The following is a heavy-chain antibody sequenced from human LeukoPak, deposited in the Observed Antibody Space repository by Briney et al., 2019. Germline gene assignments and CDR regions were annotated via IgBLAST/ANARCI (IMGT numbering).Heavy chain of an antibody. Sequence: GGSLRLSCAASGFTFSNAWMSWVRQAPGKGLEWVGRIKSKTDGGTTDYAAPVKGRFTISRDDSKNTLYLQMNSLKTEDTAVYYCARLYGSSWYGIDYWGQGTLVTVSS. CDR3: ARLYGSSWYGIDY. V-gene: IGHV3-15*01. D-gene: IGHD6-13*01. J-gene: IGHJ4*02. CDR1: GFTFSNAW. CDR2: IKSKTDGGTT.